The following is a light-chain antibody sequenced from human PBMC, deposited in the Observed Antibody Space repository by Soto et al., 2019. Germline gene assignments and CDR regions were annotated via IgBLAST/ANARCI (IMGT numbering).Light chain of an antibody. V-gene: IGKV3-11*01. CDR1: QSVSSY. CDR3: QQRSNWPPWT. CDR2: DAS. J-gene: IGKJ1*01. Sequence: EIVLTQSPATLSLSPGERATLSCRASQSVSSYLAWYQQKPGQAPRLLIYDASNRATGIPTRFSGSGSGTDFPLTISSLEHEVFAVYYCQQRSNWPPWTFGQGTKVEIK.